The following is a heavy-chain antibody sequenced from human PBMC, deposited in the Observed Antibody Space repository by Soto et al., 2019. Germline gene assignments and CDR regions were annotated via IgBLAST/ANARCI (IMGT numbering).Heavy chain of an antibody. CDR1: GYTFTTYG. V-gene: IGHV1-18*01. Sequence: QVQLVQSGAEVKKPGASVKISCKASGYTFTTYGISWVRQAPGQGIEWMGWISAYNGDTNYAQNLPGRVNMTTDTSTTTAWMELRSLRSDDTAVYYCAREARGNSRVYYYYGMDVWGQGTTVTVSS. D-gene: IGHD5-18*01. CDR2: ISAYNGDT. CDR3: AREARGNSRVYYYYGMDV. J-gene: IGHJ6*02.